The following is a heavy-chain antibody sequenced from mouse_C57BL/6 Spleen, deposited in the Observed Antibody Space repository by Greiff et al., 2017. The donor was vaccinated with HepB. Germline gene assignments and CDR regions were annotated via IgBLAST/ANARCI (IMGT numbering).Heavy chain of an antibody. CDR3: ASGSYYSKRAMDY. J-gene: IGHJ4*01. CDR1: GFTFTDYY. Sequence: EVKLVESGGGLVQPGGSLTISCAASGFTFTDYYMSWVRQTPGKALEWLGFIRNKANGYTTEYSASVKGRFTISRDNSQIILYLQMNALRAEDSATYYCASGSYYSKRAMDYWGQGTSVTVSS. D-gene: IGHD2-5*01. V-gene: IGHV7-3*01. CDR2: IRNKANGYTT.